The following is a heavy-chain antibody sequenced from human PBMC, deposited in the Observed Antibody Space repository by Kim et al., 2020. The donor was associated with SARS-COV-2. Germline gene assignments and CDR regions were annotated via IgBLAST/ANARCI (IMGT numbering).Heavy chain of an antibody. V-gene: IGHV3-11*05. J-gene: IGHJ4*02. Sequence: SAASVKGRLTISRENAKNALYLQMNSLGAEDTAVYYCAGDGVVGARNDYWGQGTLVTVSS. D-gene: IGHD1-26*01. CDR3: AGDGVVGARNDY.